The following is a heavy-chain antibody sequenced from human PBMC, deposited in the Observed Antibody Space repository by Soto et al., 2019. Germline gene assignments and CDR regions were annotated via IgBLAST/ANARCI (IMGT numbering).Heavy chain of an antibody. J-gene: IGHJ3*02. Sequence: QVQLVESGGGVVQPGRSLRLSCAASGFTFSSYGMHWVRQAPGKGLEWVAVIWYDGSNKYYADSVKGRFTISRDNSKNTLYLQMNSLRAEDTAVYYCARYGDYVAFDIWGQGTMVTVSS. V-gene: IGHV3-33*01. D-gene: IGHD4-17*01. CDR1: GFTFSSYG. CDR2: IWYDGSNK. CDR3: ARYGDYVAFDI.